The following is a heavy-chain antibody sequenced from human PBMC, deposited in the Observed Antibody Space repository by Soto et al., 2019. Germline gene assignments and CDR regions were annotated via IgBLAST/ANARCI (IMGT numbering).Heavy chain of an antibody. D-gene: IGHD3-3*01. V-gene: IGHV4-59*11. J-gene: IGHJ3*02. CDR1: GGSISNHY. Sequence: PSETLSLTCTVSGGSISNHYWSWIRQPPGKGLEWIGYIFYTGSTNYNPSLKSRVTISVDTSKNQFSLKLSSVTAADTAVYYCAREGFGSGSDAFDIWGQGTMVTVSS. CDR2: IFYTGST. CDR3: AREGFGSGSDAFDI.